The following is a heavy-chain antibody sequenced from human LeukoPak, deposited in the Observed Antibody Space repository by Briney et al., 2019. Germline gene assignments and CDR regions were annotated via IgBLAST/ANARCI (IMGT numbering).Heavy chain of an antibody. V-gene: IGHV3-23*01. J-gene: IGHJ4*02. Sequence: PGGSLRLSCAASGFTFNNYAMNWVRQAPGKGLEWVSTISGSGGSTYYADSVKGRFTISRDNPKNTLYLQMTSLRAEDTAVYYCAKAPIGADSWGLGTLVTVSS. D-gene: IGHD3-16*01. CDR1: GFTFNNYA. CDR2: ISGSGGST. CDR3: AKAPIGADS.